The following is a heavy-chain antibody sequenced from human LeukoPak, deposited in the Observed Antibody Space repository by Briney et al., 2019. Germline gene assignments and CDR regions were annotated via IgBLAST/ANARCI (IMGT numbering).Heavy chain of an antibody. D-gene: IGHD3-3*01. CDR2: IRRKTEGGTT. Sequence: GGSLRLSCAASGFTFSDAWMNWVRQAPGKGLEWVGRIRRKTEGGTTDYAAPVKGRFIISRDDSKNTLYLQMNSLKTEDTAVYYCTTSNLRFLEWLFPTDTFDYWGQGTLVTVSS. J-gene: IGHJ4*02. CDR3: TTSNLRFLEWLFPTDTFDY. CDR1: GFTFSDAW. V-gene: IGHV3-15*07.